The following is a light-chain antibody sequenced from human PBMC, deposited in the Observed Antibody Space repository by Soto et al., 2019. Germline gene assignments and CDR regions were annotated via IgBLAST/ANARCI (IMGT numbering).Light chain of an antibody. CDR3: QHYDNSPLT. Sequence: EIVLTQSPGTLSLSPGARATLSCRASQSVSTNYLAWYQQKPGQAPRLLIYGASSRATGIPDRFSGSGSGTDFTLTINRLEPEDFAVYYCQHYDNSPLTFGGGTKVEIK. CDR1: QSVSTNY. J-gene: IGKJ4*01. V-gene: IGKV3-20*01. CDR2: GAS.